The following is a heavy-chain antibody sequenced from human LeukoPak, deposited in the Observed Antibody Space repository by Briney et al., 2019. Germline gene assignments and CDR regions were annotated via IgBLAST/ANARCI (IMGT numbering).Heavy chain of an antibody. CDR3: ARRIVVVTAIDY. J-gene: IGHJ4*02. Sequence: SETLSLTCTVSGGSVSSGSYYWSWIRQPPGKGLEWIGEINHSGSTNYNPSLKSRVTISVDTSKNQFSLKLSSVTAADTAVHYCARRIVVVTAIDYWGQGTLVTVSS. CDR2: INHSGST. V-gene: IGHV4-61*01. CDR1: GGSVSSGSYY. D-gene: IGHD2-21*02.